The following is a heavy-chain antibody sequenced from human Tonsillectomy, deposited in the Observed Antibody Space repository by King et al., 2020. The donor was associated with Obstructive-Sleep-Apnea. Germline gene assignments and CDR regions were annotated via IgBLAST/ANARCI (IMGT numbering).Heavy chain of an antibody. J-gene: IGHJ6*02. D-gene: IGHD6-13*01. CDR1: GFSLSSSGVG. CDR2: IYWDDDK. V-gene: IGHV2-5*02. Sequence: ITLKESGPTLVKPTQTLTLTCTFSGFSLSSSGVGVGWIRQPPGKALEWLALIYWDDDKRYSPSLKSRVTITKDTSKNQVVLTMTNMDPVDTATYYCAHSRFSSSLWGMDVWGQGTTVTVPS. CDR3: AHSRFSSSLWGMDV.